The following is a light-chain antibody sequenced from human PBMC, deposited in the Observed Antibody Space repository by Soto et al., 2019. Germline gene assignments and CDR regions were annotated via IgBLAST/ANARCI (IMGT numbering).Light chain of an antibody. V-gene: IGLV2-14*01. Sequence: QSALTQPASVSGSPGQSIPISCTGTSSDVGGYNCVSWYQQHPGKAPKLLIYEVSNRPSGVSNRVSGTKSGNTASLTISGLQAEDEADYYCSYCTRSGALYVFATGTKLTVL. CDR2: EVS. CDR3: SYCTRSGALYV. CDR1: SSDVGGYNC. J-gene: IGLJ1*01.